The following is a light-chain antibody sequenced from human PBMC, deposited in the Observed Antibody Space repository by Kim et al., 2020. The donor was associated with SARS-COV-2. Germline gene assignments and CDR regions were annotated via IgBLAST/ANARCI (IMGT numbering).Light chain of an antibody. J-gene: IGLJ1*01. V-gene: IGLV2-14*03. CDR3: SSYTSRSTNYV. CDR2: DVS. CDR1: SSDVGGYKY. Sequence: LTQPASVSGSPGQSITISCTGTSSDVGGYKYVSWYQQHPGKAPKLMIYDVSNRPSGVSNRFSGSKSGNTASLTISGLQAEDEADYYCSSYTSRSTNYVFGTGTKVTVL.